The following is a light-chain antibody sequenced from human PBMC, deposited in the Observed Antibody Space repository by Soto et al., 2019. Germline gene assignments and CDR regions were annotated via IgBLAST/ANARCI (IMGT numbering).Light chain of an antibody. V-gene: IGKV1-39*01. Sequence: DIQMTQSPSSLSASVGDTVTITCRASQSISLFLNWYQQKPGKAPKLLIYAASNLHSGVPSRFSCSGSGTNFTHTISSLQPEDFATYYCHQTDSIPETFGQGTKVEIK. CDR1: QSISLF. CDR3: HQTDSIPET. CDR2: AAS. J-gene: IGKJ1*01.